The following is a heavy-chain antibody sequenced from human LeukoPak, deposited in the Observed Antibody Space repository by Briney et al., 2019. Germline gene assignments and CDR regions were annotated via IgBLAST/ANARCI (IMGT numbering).Heavy chain of an antibody. CDR3: ARKREGYQLPTMRQYTWFDS. D-gene: IGHD2-2*01. CDR2: ISYSGST. Sequence: GSLRLSCAASGFTFSSYEMSWIRQPPGKGLEWIAYISYSGSTKYNPSLQNRVTISIDTSKDQFSLKLSSVTAADTAVYYCARKREGYQLPTMRQYTWFDSWGQGTLVTVSS. V-gene: IGHV4-59*08. CDR1: GFTFSSYE. J-gene: IGHJ5*01.